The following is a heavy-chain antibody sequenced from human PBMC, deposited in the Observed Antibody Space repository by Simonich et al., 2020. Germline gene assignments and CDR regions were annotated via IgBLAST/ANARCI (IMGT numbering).Heavy chain of an antibody. D-gene: IGHD6-19*01. CDR2: IYHSGCT. CDR1: GYSISSGYY. J-gene: IGHJ4*02. V-gene: IGHV4-38-2*01. CDR3: ARVTREWLVFY. Sequence: QVQLQQWGAGLLKPSETLSLTCAVSGYSISSGYYWGWIRQPPGKGLEWIGSIYHSGCTYDNPALKSRVTISVDTSKNQFSLKLSSVTAADTAVYYCARVTREWLVFYWGQGTLVTVSS.